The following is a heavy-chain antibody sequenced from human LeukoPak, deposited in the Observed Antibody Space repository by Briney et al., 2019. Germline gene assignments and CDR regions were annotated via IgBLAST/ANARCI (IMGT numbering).Heavy chain of an antibody. CDR3: ARDRGEGYYYYMDV. V-gene: IGHV1-8*01. D-gene: IGHD3-10*01. CDR2: MNPNSGNT. CDR1: GYTFTSYD. Sequence: ASVKVSCKASGYTFTSYDINWVRQATGQGLEWMGWMNPNSGNTGYAQKFQGRVTMTRNTSISTAYMELSSLRSEDTAVYYCARDRGEGYYYYMDVWGKGTTVTISS. J-gene: IGHJ6*03.